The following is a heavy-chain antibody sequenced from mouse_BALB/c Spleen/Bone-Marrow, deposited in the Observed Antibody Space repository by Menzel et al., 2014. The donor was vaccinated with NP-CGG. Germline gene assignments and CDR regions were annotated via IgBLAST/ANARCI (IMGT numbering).Heavy chain of an antibody. CDR3: ARVWDWFAY. CDR2: TTSGGGNT. Sequence: EVKLMESGGGLVKPGGSLKLSCTASGFAFSSCDMSWVRQTPEKRLEWVATTTSGGGNTYYPDSVKGRFTISRDNARNTLYLQMSSLRSEDTALYYCARVWDWFAYWGQGTLVTVSA. D-gene: IGHD4-1*01. J-gene: IGHJ3*01. V-gene: IGHV5-9*02. CDR1: GFAFSSCD.